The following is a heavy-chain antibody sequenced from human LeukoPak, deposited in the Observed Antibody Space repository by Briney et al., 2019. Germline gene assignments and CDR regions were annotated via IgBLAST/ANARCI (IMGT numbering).Heavy chain of an antibody. CDR2: IYYSGST. CDR3: ASVTMVRGVIS. D-gene: IGHD3-10*01. V-gene: IGHV4-59*01. Sequence: SETLSLTCTVSGGSISSYYWSWIRQPPGKGLEWIGYIYYSGSTNYNPSLKSRVTISVDTSKNTFSLKLSSVTAADTAVYYCASVTMVRGVISWGRGTLVTVSS. CDR1: GGSISSYY. J-gene: IGHJ4*02.